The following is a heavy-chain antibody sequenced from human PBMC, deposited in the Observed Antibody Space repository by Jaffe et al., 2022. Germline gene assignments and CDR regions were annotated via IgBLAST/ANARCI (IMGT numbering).Heavy chain of an antibody. V-gene: IGHV2-5*01. D-gene: IGHD2-15*01. J-gene: IGHJ3*02. Sequence: QITLKESGPTLVKPTQTLTLTCTFSGFSLSTSGVGVGWIRQPPGKALEWLALIYWNDDKRYSPSLKSRLTITKDTSKNQVVLTMTNMDPVDTATYYCAHRRGGYCSGGSCYRDDAFDIWGQGTMVTVSS. CDR2: IYWNDDK. CDR3: AHRRGGYCSGGSCYRDDAFDI. CDR1: GFSLSTSGVG.